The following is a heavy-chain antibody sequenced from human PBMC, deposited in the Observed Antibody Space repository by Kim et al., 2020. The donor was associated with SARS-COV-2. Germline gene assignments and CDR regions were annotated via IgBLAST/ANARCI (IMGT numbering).Heavy chain of an antibody. J-gene: IGHJ6*02. CDR3: ARVGRKTTYYDFWSGPYYYGMDV. D-gene: IGHD3-3*01. Sequence: ASVKVSCKASGYTFTSYAMNWVRQAPGQGLEWMGWINTNTGNPTYAQGFTGRFVFSLDTSVSTAYLQISSLKAEDTAVYYCARVGRKTTYYDFWSGPYYYGMDVWGQGTTVTVSS. CDR2: INTNTGNP. V-gene: IGHV7-4-1*02. CDR1: GYTFTSYA.